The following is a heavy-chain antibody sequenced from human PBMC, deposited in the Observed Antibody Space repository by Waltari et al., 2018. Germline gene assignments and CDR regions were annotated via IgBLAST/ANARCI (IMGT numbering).Heavy chain of an antibody. D-gene: IGHD6-19*01. Sequence: VQLVESGGGLVQPGRSLSLSCAASGFTFADYAMHGVRQAPGKGLEWLAGILYDGDNKDYGDSVRGRFTISRDNSKNTLYLQLNSLRAEDTAVYYCARASIAVEERGDDYFHYWGQGTLVTVSS. V-gene: IGHV3-33*08. CDR2: ILYDGDNK. J-gene: IGHJ4*02. CDR3: ARASIAVEERGDDYFHY. CDR1: GFTFADYA.